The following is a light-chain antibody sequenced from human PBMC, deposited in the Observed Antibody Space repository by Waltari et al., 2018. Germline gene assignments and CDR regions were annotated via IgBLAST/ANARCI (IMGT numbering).Light chain of an antibody. CDR3: QQGSILPLT. V-gene: IGKV3-11*01. CDR2: DTS. Sequence: EVVLTQSPVTLSLSAGARASLSCRASESVYKYLAWYQQRPGQPPRLLIYDTSNRAAGVPGRFSGSGYGTDFTLTITSLEAEDFAVYFCQQGSILPLTFGGGTRVEIK. CDR1: ESVYKY. J-gene: IGKJ4*01.